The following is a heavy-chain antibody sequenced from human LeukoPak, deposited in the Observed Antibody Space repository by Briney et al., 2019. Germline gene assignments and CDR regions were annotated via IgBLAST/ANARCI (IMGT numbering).Heavy chain of an antibody. CDR2: ISASGHRT. J-gene: IGHJ4*02. Sequence: GGSLRLSCAASGFTFSACAMSWVRQAPGKGLEWVSGISASGHRTYYADSVKGRFTISRDNSKNTLYLQMNSLRAEDTAVYYCAKERSSGWPFDYWGRGTLVTVSS. V-gene: IGHV3-23*01. CDR3: AKERSSGWPFDY. CDR1: GFTFSACA. D-gene: IGHD6-19*01.